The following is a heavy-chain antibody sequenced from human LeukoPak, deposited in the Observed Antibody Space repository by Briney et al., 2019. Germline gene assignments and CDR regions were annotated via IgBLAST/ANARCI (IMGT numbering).Heavy chain of an antibody. CDR3: AKDRGVHATYYYYYMDV. V-gene: IGHV3-23*01. Sequence: GGSLRLSCAASGFTFSSYAMSWVRQAPGKGLEWVSAISGSGGSTYYADSVKGRFTISRDNSKNTLYLQMNSLRAEDTAVYYCAKDRGVHATYYYYYMDVWGKGTTVTVSS. CDR2: ISGSGGST. CDR1: GFTFSSYA. J-gene: IGHJ6*03. D-gene: IGHD2-8*01.